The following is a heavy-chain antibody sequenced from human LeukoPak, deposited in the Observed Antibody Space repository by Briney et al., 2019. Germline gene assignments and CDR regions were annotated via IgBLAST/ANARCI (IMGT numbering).Heavy chain of an antibody. J-gene: IGHJ3*02. CDR3: ARGLTYYDFWSGHDAFDI. Sequence: GASVKVSCKASGYTFTSYDINWVRQATGQGLEWMGWMNPNSGNTGYAQKFQGRVTITRNTSISTAYMELSSLRSEDTAVYYCARGLTYYDFWSGHDAFDIWGQGTMVTLSS. D-gene: IGHD3-3*01. CDR1: GYTFTSYD. CDR2: MNPNSGNT. V-gene: IGHV1-8*03.